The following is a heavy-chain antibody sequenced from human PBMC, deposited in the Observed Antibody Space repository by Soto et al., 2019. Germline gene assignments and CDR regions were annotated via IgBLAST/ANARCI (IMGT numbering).Heavy chain of an antibody. Sequence: EVQLVESGGGLVKHGGSLRLSCAASGFTFSSYSMNWVRQAAGKGMEWVSSISSSSNFISYGDSVKGRSNISRDNAKNSLYLKMSSLTAADTAVYYCARDRESYYYYTGGWGKGTTVTVSS. CDR3: ARDRESYYYYTGG. CDR2: ISSSSNFI. CDR1: GFTFSSYS. V-gene: IGHV3-21*01. J-gene: IGHJ6*03.